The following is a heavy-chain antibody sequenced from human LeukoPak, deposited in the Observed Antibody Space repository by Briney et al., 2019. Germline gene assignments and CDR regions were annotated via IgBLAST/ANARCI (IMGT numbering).Heavy chain of an antibody. CDR3: ATPWYGMDV. J-gene: IGHJ6*02. Sequence: SVKVSCKASGYTFTSYGISWVRQAPGQGLEWMGRIIPILGIANYAQKFQGRVTITADKSTSTAYMELSSLRSEDTAVYYCATPWYGMDVWGQGTTVTVSS. CDR1: GYTFTSYG. CDR2: IIPILGIA. V-gene: IGHV1-69*04.